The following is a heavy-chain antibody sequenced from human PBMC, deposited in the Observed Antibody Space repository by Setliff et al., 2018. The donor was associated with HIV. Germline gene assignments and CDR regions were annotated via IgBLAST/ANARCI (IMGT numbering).Heavy chain of an antibody. J-gene: IGHJ4*02. CDR1: GYTFTDYF. Sequence: ASVKVSCKSSGYTFTDYFMHWVRQAPGQGLEWMGWISPDNGNRRILRRFQGRVTMTRDTSINTAYMELSGLTSDDTAAYYCARQLSNSFDYWGQGTLVTVSS. CDR3: ARQLSNSFDY. D-gene: IGHD1-1*01. CDR2: ISPDNGNR. V-gene: IGHV1-2*02.